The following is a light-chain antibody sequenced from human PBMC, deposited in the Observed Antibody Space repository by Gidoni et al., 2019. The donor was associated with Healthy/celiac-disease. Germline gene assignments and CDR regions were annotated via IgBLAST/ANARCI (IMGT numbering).Light chain of an antibody. CDR2: GAS. CDR3: QQYNNWPPDT. J-gene: IGKJ2*01. Sequence: EIVMTQSPATLSVSPGERATLSCRASQSVSSNLAWYQQKPGQAPRLLIYGASTRATGIPARFRGSGSGTEFTLTISSLQSEDFAVYYCQQYNNWPPDTFGQXTKLEIK. V-gene: IGKV3-15*01. CDR1: QSVSSN.